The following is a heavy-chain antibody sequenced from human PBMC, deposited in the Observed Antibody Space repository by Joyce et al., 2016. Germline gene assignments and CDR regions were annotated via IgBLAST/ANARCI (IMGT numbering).Heavy chain of an antibody. D-gene: IGHD5-18*01. CDR1: GLSFDLHSF. CDR2: VYLHGNT. CDR3: ARRPYNVHTPLGSDWYFDL. J-gene: IGHJ2*01. V-gene: IGHV4-38-2*01. Sequence: QVQLQESGPGLVKPSEPLSLTCGVSGLSFDLHSFWGWIRQPPGKGLGWIGNVYLHGNTHYSPSLKGRVTISMDTSKNQFSLNLNSLTAADTAVYFCARRPYNVHTPLGSDWYFDLWGRGTLVTVSS.